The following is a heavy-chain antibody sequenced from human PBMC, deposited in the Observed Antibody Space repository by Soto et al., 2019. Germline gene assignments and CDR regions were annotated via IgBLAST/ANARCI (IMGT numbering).Heavy chain of an antibody. J-gene: IGHJ4*02. CDR3: ARASWRLFPDY. D-gene: IGHD2-21*01. CDR1: GGSVSSGSYY. V-gene: IGHV4-61*01. Sequence: QVQLQESGPGLVKPSETLSLTCTVSGGSVSSGSYYWSWIRQPPGKGLEWIGYIYYSGSTNYNPSLKSRVTISVDTSKNQFSLKLSSVTAADTAVYYCARASWRLFPDYWGQGTLVTVSS. CDR2: IYYSGST.